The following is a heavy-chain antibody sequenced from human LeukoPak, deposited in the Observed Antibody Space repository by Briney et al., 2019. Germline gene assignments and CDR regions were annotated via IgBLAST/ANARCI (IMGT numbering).Heavy chain of an antibody. V-gene: IGHV3-23*01. CDR2: TSNSGGST. J-gene: IGHJ4*02. D-gene: IGHD2-15*01. CDR3: ASQIPRDNVVVIGS. CDR1: GFTFSFYG. Sequence: GGSLTLSCAAAGFTFSFYGMSWVRQAQGKGREWVSATSNSGGSTSYTDCVRVRFTISRDNSKNTLYSQMNRLRVEDTAVYYCASQIPRDNVVVIGSWGQGTLVTVSS.